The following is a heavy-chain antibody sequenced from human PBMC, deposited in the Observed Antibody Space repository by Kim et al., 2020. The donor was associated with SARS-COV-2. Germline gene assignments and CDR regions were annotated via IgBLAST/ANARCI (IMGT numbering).Heavy chain of an antibody. Sequence: SETLSLTCTVSGGSISSNSYRWGWIRQPPGKGLEWIGTISYSGSTYYNASLKSRVTLSVDTSKNQFSLRLTSVTAADTAVYFCAKLRFQSGYYPNWFDPWGQGTLVSVSS. CDR3: AKLRFQSGYYPNWFDP. CDR2: ISYSGST. CDR1: GGSISSNSYR. V-gene: IGHV4-39*01. J-gene: IGHJ5*02. D-gene: IGHD3-3*01.